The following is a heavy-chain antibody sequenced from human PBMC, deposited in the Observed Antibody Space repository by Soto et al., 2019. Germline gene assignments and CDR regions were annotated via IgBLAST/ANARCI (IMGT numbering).Heavy chain of an antibody. CDR1: GYTFTGYY. CDR3: ARPLNYYDSSGYADWVDP. CDR2: INPNSGGT. V-gene: IGHV1-2*02. Sequence: QVQLVQSGAEVKKPGASVKVSCKASGYTFTGYYMHWVRQAPGQGLEWMGWINPNSGGTNYAQKFQGRVTMTRDTSLSHAYMELSRLRSDDTAVYYCARPLNYYDSSGYADWVDPWGQGNLVTVSS. J-gene: IGHJ5*02. D-gene: IGHD3-22*01.